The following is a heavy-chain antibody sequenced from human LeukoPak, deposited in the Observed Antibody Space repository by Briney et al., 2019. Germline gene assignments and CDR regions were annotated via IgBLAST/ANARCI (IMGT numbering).Heavy chain of an antibody. V-gene: IGHV3-21*01. J-gene: IGHJ6*03. CDR2: ISSSSSYI. D-gene: IGHD2-2*01. CDR1: GFTFSSYS. CDR3: AREGYCSSTSCYLMDV. Sequence: SGGSLRLSCAASGFTFSSYSMNWVRQAPGKGLEWVSSISSSSSYIYYADSVKGRFTISRGNAKNSLYLQMNRLRAEDTAVYYCAREGYCSSTSCYLMDVWGKGTTVTVSS.